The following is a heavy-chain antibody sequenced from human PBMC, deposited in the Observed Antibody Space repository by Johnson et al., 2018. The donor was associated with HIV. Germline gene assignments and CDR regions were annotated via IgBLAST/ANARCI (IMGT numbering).Heavy chain of an antibody. CDR1: GFSFSSYA. CDR3: ARDGTETGPDDAFDI. V-gene: IGHV3-30*09. D-gene: IGHD1-1*01. J-gene: IGHJ3*02. Sequence: QVQLVESGGGVVQPGRSLRLSCAASGFSFSSYAMHWVRQAPGKGLEWVTVISYDGSNEYYADSVKGRFAISRDISKNTIYLQMNSLRAEDTAMYYCARDGTETGPDDAFDIWGQGTMCTVSS. CDR2: ISYDGSNE.